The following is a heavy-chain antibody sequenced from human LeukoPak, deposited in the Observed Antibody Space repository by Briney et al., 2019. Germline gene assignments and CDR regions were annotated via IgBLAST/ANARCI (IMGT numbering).Heavy chain of an antibody. Sequence: PSETLSLTCAVYGGSFSGYYWSWIRQPPGKGLEWIGEINHSGSTNYNPSLKSRVTISVDTSKNQFSLKLSSVTAADTAVYYCAGHYDSSAYWYYFDYWGQGTLVTVSS. CDR3: AGHYDSSAYWYYFDY. CDR2: INHSGST. J-gene: IGHJ4*02. V-gene: IGHV4-34*01. CDR1: GGSFSGYY. D-gene: IGHD3-22*01.